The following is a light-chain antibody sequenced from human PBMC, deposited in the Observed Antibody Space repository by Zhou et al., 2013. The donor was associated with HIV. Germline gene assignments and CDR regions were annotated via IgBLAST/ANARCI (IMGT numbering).Light chain of an antibody. CDR1: QSVSSSN. CDR3: QQYGSSPWT. V-gene: IGKV3-20*01. CDR2: DAS. J-gene: IGKJ1*01. Sequence: EIVLTQSPGTLSLSPGERATLSCRASQSVSSSNLAWYQQKPGQAPRLLIYDASNRATGIPARFSGSGSGTDFTLTISRLEPEDFAVYYCQQYGSSPWTFGQGTKVEIK.